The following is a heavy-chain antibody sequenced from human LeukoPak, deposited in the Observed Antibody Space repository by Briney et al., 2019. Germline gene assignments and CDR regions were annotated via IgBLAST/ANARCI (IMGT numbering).Heavy chain of an antibody. J-gene: IGHJ4*02. CDR1: GFTFSDYY. CDR3: ARDMTYYYDSSGYYNQEPYYFDY. V-gene: IGHV3-11*01. D-gene: IGHD3-22*01. CDR2: ISSSGSTI. Sequence: TGGSLRLSCAASGFTFSDYYMSWIRQAPGKGLEWVSYISSSGSTIYYADSVKGRFTISRDNAKNSLYLQMNSLRAEDTAVYDCARDMTYYYDSSGYYNQEPYYFDYWGQGTLVTVSS.